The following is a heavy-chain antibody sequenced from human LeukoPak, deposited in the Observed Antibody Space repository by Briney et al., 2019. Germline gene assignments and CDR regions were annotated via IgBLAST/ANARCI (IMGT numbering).Heavy chain of an antibody. CDR1: GYTFTSYD. CDR3: ARVDRRGGRITMIVGADY. Sequence: ASVKVCCKSSGYTFTSYDINWVRQATGQGLEWMGWMNTNSGSRGYAQKFQGRVTMTRNISISTAYMELSSLRSEDTAVYYCARVDRRGGRITMIVGADYWGQGTLVTVSS. CDR2: MNTNSGSR. V-gene: IGHV1-8*01. D-gene: IGHD3-22*01. J-gene: IGHJ4*02.